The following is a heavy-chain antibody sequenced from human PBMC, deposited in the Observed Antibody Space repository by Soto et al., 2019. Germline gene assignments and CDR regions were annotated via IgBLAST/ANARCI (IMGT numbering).Heavy chain of an antibody. CDR3: ARGNYGSGSSYYYYGMDV. V-gene: IGHV1-2*02. CDR2: INPSSGGT. CDR1: GYTFTGYY. Sequence: ASVKVSCKASGYTFTGYYMHWVRQAPGQGLEWMGWINPSSGGTNYAQKFQGRVTMTRDTSISTAYMELSRLRSDDTAVYYCARGNYGSGSSYYYYGMDVWGQGTTVTVSS. J-gene: IGHJ6*02. D-gene: IGHD3-10*01.